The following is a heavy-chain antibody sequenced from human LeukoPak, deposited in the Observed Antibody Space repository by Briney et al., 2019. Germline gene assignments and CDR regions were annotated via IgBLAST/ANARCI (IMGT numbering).Heavy chain of an antibody. CDR3: SREWWGYCSSTSCYGAYYYYYMDV. Sequence: NPSETLSLTCTVSGGSISSYYWSWIRQPAGKGQEWIGRIYTSGSTNYNPSLKSRVTMSVDTSKNQFSLKLSSVTAADTAVYYWSREWWGYCSSTSCYGAYYYYYMDVWGKGTTVTVSS. CDR2: IYTSGST. D-gene: IGHD2-2*01. J-gene: IGHJ6*03. V-gene: IGHV4-4*07. CDR1: GGSISSYY.